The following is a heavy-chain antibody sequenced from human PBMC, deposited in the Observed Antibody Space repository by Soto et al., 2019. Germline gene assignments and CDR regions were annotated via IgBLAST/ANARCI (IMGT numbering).Heavy chain of an antibody. CDR2: IYATGTT. J-gene: IGHJ5*02. Sequence: AETLCVTCTVCGPSISVFYWSWIRKSAGKGLEWIGRIYATGTTDYNPSLKSRVMMSVDTSKKQFSLKLRSVTAADTAVYYRVRDGTKNLRDWFDPWGQGISVTGSS. V-gene: IGHV4-4*07. CDR1: GPSISVFY. CDR3: VRDGTKNLRDWFDP. D-gene: IGHD1-1*01.